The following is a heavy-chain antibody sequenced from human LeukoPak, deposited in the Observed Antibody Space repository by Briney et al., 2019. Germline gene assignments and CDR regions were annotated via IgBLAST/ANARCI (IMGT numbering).Heavy chain of an antibody. V-gene: IGHV4-39*07. CDR3: ARGYSSSWNYFDY. CDR2: IYYTGTT. Sequence: SETLSLTCTVSGGSIIRSTYYWGWIRQPPGKGLEWIANIYYTGTTLYNPSLRSRVTISVDTSKKQFSLRLSSVTAADTAVYYCARGYSSSWNYFDYWGQGTLVTASS. D-gene: IGHD6-13*01. J-gene: IGHJ4*02. CDR1: GGSIIRSTYY.